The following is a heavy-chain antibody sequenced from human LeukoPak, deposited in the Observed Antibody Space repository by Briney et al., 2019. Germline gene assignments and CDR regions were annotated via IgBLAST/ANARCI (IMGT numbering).Heavy chain of an antibody. D-gene: IGHD3-22*01. CDR3: ARDRWARITMIVVVIRHTHWYFDL. Sequence: GGSLRLSCAASGFTVSDYSMSWVRQAPGKGLEWVSAISGSGSYTDYADSVKGRFTISKDNSKNTLYLQMNSLRAEDTAVYYCARDRWARITMIVVVIRHTHWYFDLWSRGTLVTVSS. CDR1: GFTVSDYS. V-gene: IGHV3-23*01. J-gene: IGHJ2*01. CDR2: ISGSGSYT.